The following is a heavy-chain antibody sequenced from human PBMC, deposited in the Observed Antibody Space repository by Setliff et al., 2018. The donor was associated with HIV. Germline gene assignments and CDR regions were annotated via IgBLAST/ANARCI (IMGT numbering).Heavy chain of an antibody. CDR3: ASVPKERSASYYYYYYMDV. D-gene: IGHD2-2*01. CDR2: IYYSGST. CDR1: GGSISSGGYY. V-gene: IGHV4-31*03. Sequence: SETLSLTCTVSGGSISSGGYYWSWIRQHPGKGLEWIGYIYYSGSTYYNPSLKSRVTISVDTSKNQFSLKLSSVTAADTAVYYCASVPKERSASYYYYYYMDVWGKGTTVTVSS. J-gene: IGHJ6*03.